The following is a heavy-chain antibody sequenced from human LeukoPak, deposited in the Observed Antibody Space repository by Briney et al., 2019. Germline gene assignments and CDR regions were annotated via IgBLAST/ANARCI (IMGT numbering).Heavy chain of an antibody. CDR3: AELGITMIGGV. J-gene: IGHJ6*04. V-gene: IGHV3-23*01. CDR1: GFTFSHYG. CDR2: ISGSGGST. Sequence: PGGSLRLSCAASGFTFSHYGMTWVRQAPGKGLEWDSAISGSGGSTYYAGSVKGRFTISRDNAKNSLYLQMNSLRAEDTAVYYCAELGITMIGGVWGKGTTVTISS. D-gene: IGHD3-10*02.